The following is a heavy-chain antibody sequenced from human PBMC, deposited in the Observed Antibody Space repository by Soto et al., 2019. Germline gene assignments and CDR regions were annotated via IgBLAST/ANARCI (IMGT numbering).Heavy chain of an antibody. CDR1: GFTFSTYA. Sequence: EVQLLESGGGLVQPGGSLRLSCAASGFTFSTYAMTWVRQAPGKGLEWLSAISGSGANTYYADSVKGRFTISRDNSKNTLYLQMNSLRAEDTAVYYCAKPAAAFWYFGLWGRGSLVTVSS. CDR3: AKPAAAFWYFGL. J-gene: IGHJ2*01. D-gene: IGHD6-13*01. CDR2: ISGSGANT. V-gene: IGHV3-23*01.